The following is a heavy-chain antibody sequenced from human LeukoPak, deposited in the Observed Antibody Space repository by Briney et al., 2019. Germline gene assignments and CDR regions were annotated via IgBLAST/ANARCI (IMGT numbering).Heavy chain of an antibody. CDR2: ISAYNGNT. Sequence: ASVKVSCKASVYTFTSYGISWVRQAPGQGLEWMGWISAYNGNTNYAQKLQGRVTMTTDTSTSTAYMELRSLRSDDTAVYYCARDDDILTGYPRPLDYWGQGTLVTVSS. V-gene: IGHV1-18*01. CDR1: VYTFTSYG. CDR3: ARDDDILTGYPRPLDY. D-gene: IGHD3-9*01. J-gene: IGHJ4*02.